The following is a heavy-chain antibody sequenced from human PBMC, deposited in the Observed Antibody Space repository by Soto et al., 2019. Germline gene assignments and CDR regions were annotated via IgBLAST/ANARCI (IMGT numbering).Heavy chain of an antibody. D-gene: IGHD3-22*01. V-gene: IGHV3-73*02. J-gene: IGHJ4*02. CDR1: GFTFSGSA. Sequence: EVQLVESGGGLVQPGGSLKLSCAASGFTFSGSAVHWVRQASGKGLEWVGRIRNKANSYATAYAASLKGRFMISRDDSKNKANLQMNSLKTEDTAVYYCTSHSPEAMIRMWGQGTLVTVSS. CDR3: TSHSPEAMIRM. CDR2: IRNKANSYAT.